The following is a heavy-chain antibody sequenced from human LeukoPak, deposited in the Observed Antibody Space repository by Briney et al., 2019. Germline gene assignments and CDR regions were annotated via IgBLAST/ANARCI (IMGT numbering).Heavy chain of an antibody. V-gene: IGHV1-18*01. CDR2: ISAYNGNT. CDR3: ARDPVDSSGYYYLDY. CDR1: GYTFTSYG. J-gene: IGHJ4*02. D-gene: IGHD3-22*01. Sequence: ASVKVSCKASGYTFTSYGISWVRQAPGQGLGWMGWISAYNGNTNYAQKFQGRVTMTRDTSTSTVYMELSSLRSEDTAVYYCARDPVDSSGYYYLDYWGQGTLVTVSS.